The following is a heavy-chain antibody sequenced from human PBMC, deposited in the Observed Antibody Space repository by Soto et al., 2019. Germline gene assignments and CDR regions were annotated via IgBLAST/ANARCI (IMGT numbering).Heavy chain of an antibody. V-gene: IGHV1-3*01. CDR2: INAGNGNT. J-gene: IGHJ5*02. CDR1: GYTFTSYA. CDR3: AREYFDWLFDP. Sequence: AASVKVSCKASGYTFTSYAMHWVRQAPGQRLEWMGWINAGNGNTKYSQKFQGRVTITRDTSASTAYMELSSLRSEDTAVYYCAREYFDWLFDPWGQGTLVTVSS. D-gene: IGHD3-9*01.